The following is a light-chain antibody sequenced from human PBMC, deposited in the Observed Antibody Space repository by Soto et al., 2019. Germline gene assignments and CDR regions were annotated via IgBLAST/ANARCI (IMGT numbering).Light chain of an antibody. Sequence: QSVLTQSPSASGTPGQRVTISCSGINSNIGSNYVHWYQQFPGTAPKVLIYRNSQRPPGVPDRFSGSKSGISASLAISGLRSEDEADYFCATWDDRLSGVVFGGGTKVTVL. CDR3: ATWDDRLSGVV. V-gene: IGLV1-47*01. CDR1: NSNIGSNY. J-gene: IGLJ2*01. CDR2: RNS.